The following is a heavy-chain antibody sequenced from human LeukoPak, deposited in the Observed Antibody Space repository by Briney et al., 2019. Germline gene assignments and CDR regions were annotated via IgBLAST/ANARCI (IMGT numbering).Heavy chain of an antibody. CDR3: AREVYGSGSQPVDI. D-gene: IGHD3-10*01. CDR1: GYTFTVYY. V-gene: IGHV1-2*02. CDR2: INPNSGGT. Sequence: GASVKVSCKASGYTFTVYYMHWVRQAPGQGLEWMGWINPNSGGTNYAQKFQGRVTMTRDTSISTGYMELSRLRSDDTAVYYCAREVYGSGSQPVDIWGQGTMVTVSS. J-gene: IGHJ3*02.